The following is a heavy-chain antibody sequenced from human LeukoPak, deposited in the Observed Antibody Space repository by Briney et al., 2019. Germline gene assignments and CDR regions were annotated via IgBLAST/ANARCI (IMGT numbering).Heavy chain of an antibody. J-gene: IGHJ4*02. CDR2: IYYSGST. Sequence: PSETLSLTCTVSGGSIDSQYWSWIRQPPGKGLEWIGYIYYSGSTDYNPSLKSRVTILVDTSKNQFSLKLRSVTAADTAVYYCARSGERYQLLPFDYWGQGILVTVSS. V-gene: IGHV4-59*11. CDR1: GGSIDSQY. CDR3: ARSGERYQLLPFDY. D-gene: IGHD2-2*01.